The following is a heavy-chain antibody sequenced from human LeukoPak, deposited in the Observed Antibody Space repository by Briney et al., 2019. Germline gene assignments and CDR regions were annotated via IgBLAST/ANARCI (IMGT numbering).Heavy chain of an antibody. D-gene: IGHD3-22*01. J-gene: IGHJ4*02. CDR1: GYTFTGYY. V-gene: IGHV1-2*02. Sequence: GASVKVSCKASGYTFTGYYMHWVRQAPGQGLEWMGWINPNSGGTNYAQKFQGRVTMIRDTSISTAYMELSRLRSDDTAVYYCARVRGYYDSSGYYLDYWGQGTLVTVSS. CDR3: ARVRGYYDSSGYYLDY. CDR2: INPNSGGT.